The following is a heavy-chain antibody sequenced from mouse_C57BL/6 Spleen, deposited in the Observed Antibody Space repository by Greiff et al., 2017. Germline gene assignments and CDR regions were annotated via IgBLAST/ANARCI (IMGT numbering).Heavy chain of an antibody. D-gene: IGHD2-2*01. CDR2: ISDGGSYT. Sequence: EVQLVESGGGLVKPGGSLKLSCAASGFTFSSYAMSWVRQTPEKRLEWVASISDGGSYTYYPDNVKGRFTLSRDNAKNNLYLQMSHLKSEDTAVYYCARGDYGYPEFAYWGQGTPVTVSA. V-gene: IGHV5-4*01. J-gene: IGHJ3*01. CDR3: ARGDYGYPEFAY. CDR1: GFTFSSYA.